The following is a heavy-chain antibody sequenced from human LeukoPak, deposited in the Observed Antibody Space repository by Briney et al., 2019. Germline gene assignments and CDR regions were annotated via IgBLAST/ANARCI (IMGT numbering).Heavy chain of an antibody. CDR3: ARRAGAYSHPYDY. Sequence: GGTLRLSCAASGFTFSSYGMSWLRQAPGKGLEWVSAISGSDGSTYYADSVKGRFTISRDNAKNSLYLQMNSLRAEDTAVYFCARRAGAYSHPYDYWGQGTLVTVSS. CDR2: ISGSDGST. J-gene: IGHJ4*02. D-gene: IGHD4/OR15-4a*01. CDR1: GFTFSSYG. V-gene: IGHV3-23*01.